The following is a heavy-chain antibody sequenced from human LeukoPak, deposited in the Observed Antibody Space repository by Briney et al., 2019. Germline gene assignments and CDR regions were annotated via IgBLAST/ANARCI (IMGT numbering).Heavy chain of an antibody. CDR3: ARQGYDYVWGSYRPTPEYFQH. V-gene: IGHV5-51*01. CDR2: IYPGDSDT. Sequence: GESLKISCKGSGYSFTSYWIGWVRQMPRKGLEWMGIIYPGDSDTRYSPSFQGQVTISADKSISTAYLQWSSLKASDTAMYYCARQGYDYVWGSYRPTPEYFQHWGQGTLVTVSS. CDR1: GYSFTSYW. J-gene: IGHJ1*01. D-gene: IGHD3-16*02.